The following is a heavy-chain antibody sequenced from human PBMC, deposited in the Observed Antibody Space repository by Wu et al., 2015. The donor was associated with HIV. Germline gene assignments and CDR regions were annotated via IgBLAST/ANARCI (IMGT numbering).Heavy chain of an antibody. J-gene: IGHJ4*02. D-gene: IGHD5-12*01. CDR2: MNPNNGNT. CDR1: GYTFTAYD. V-gene: IGHV1-8*02. CDR3: ARGRYDLAY. Sequence: QVQLVQSGTEVKKPGASVKVSCKAFGYTFTAYDINWVRQATGQGLEYMGWMNPNNGNTASAQKFQGRITMTRTTSINTAYLELSSLKSEDTAVYYCARGRYDLAYWAEGTLVTVSS.